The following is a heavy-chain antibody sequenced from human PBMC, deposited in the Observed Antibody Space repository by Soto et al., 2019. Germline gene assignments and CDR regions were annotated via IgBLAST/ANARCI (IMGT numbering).Heavy chain of an antibody. Sequence: ESGGGVVQPGRSLRLSCAASGFTFSSYAMHWVRQAPGKGLEWVAVISYDGSNKYYADSVKGRFTISRDNSKNTLYLQMNSLRAEDTAVYYCARGSGSLDYYYGMDVWGQGTTVTVSS. J-gene: IGHJ6*02. D-gene: IGHD6-25*01. V-gene: IGHV3-30-3*01. CDR3: ARGSGSLDYYYGMDV. CDR1: GFTFSSYA. CDR2: ISYDGSNK.